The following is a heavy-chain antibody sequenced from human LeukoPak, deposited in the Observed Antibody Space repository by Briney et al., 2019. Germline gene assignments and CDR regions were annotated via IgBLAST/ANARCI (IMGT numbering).Heavy chain of an antibody. D-gene: IGHD6-19*01. CDR3: ARRSSGWYDY. CDR1: GGSISSYY. Sequence: ASETLSLTCTVSGGSISSYYWSWIRQPPGKGLEWIGYIYYSGSTSYNPSLKSRVTISVDTSKNQFSLKLSSVTAADTAVYYCARRSSGWYDYWGQGTLVTVSS. V-gene: IGHV4-59*08. J-gene: IGHJ4*02. CDR2: IYYSGST.